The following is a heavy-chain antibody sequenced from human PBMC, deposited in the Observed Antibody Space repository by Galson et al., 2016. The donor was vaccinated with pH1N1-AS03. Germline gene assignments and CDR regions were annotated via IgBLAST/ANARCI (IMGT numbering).Heavy chain of an antibody. CDR1: AYTFANYW. CDR2: IYPANFDT. V-gene: IGHV5-51*01. J-gene: IGHJ5*01. D-gene: IGHD6-19*01. CDR3: ARRISVTGREFDS. Sequence: QSGAEVKKPGESLKISCKASAYTFANYWIVWVRQMPGKGLEWMGIIYPANFDTIYSPSFQGHVTISADTSINTPYLQWSSLRASDTAMYYCARRISVTGREFDSWGQGTLVTVSS.